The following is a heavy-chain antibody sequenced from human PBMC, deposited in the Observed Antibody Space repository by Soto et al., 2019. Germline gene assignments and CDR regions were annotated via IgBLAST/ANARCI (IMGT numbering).Heavy chain of an antibody. V-gene: IGHV3-33*05. CDR2: TSYDGSNN. J-gene: IGHJ4*02. CDR3: ARWGTTGGLDV. D-gene: IGHD3-16*01. CDR1: GFTFRSYV. Sequence: ESGGGVVQPGTSLRLSCVGSGFTFRSYVIHWVRQAPDKGLEWVALTSYDGSNNFYGDSVKGRFTISRHNSRNTVELQMDSLRFEDTALYYCARWGTTGGLDVWGQGTLVSVSS.